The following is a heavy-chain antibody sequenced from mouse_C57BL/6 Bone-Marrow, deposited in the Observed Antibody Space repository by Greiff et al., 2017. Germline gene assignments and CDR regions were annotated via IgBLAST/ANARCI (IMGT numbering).Heavy chain of an antibody. CDR3: ARHIYDCFYYAMDY. D-gene: IGHD2-3*01. Sequence: EVKLEESGGGLVQPGGSLKLSCAASGFTFSDYYMYWVRQTPEKRLEWVAYISNGGGSTYYPDTVKGRFTISRDNAKNTLYLQMSRLKSEDTAMYYCARHIYDCFYYAMDYWGQGTSVTVSS. CDR1: GFTFSDYY. V-gene: IGHV5-12*01. CDR2: ISNGGGST. J-gene: IGHJ4*01.